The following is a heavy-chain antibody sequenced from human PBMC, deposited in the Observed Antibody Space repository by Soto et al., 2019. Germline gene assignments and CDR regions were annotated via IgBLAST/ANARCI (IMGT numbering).Heavy chain of an antibody. CDR3: ARNPYCGGDCYFNWYFDL. CDR2: ISSSSSYT. V-gene: IGHV3-11*06. D-gene: IGHD2-21*02. J-gene: IGHJ2*01. CDR1: GFTFSDYY. Sequence: GGSLRLSCAASGFTFSDYYMSWIRQAPGKGLELVSYISSSSSYTNYADSVKGRFTISRDNAKNSLYLQMNSLRAEDTAVYYCARNPYCGGDCYFNWYFDLWGRGTLVTVSS.